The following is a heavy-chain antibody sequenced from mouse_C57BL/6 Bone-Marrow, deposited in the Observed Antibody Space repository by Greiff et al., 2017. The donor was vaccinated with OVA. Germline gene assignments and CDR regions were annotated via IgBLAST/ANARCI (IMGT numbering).Heavy chain of an antibody. V-gene: IGHV1-5*01. D-gene: IGHD1-1*01. J-gene: IGHJ1*03. CDR1: GYTFTSYW. CDR2: IYPGNSDT. Sequence: EVQLQQSGTVLARPGASVKMSCKTSGYTFTSYWMHWVKQRPGQGLEWIGAIYPGNSDTSYNQKFKGKAKLTAVTSASTAYMELSSLTNEDSAVYYCTRQDMYYGSSSHWYFDVWGTGTTVTVSS. CDR3: TRQDMYYGSSSHWYFDV.